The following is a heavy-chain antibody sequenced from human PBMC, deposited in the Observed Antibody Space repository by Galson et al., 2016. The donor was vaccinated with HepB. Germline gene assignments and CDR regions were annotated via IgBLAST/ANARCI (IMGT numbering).Heavy chain of an antibody. V-gene: IGHV1-18*04. Sequence: VKVSCKASGYMFTSRGISWVRQAPGQGLEWMGWSSANNGNTKYAQKLQGRVTMTTETSTGTAYMKLRSRGSDDTAIYYWARGQGWFDPWGQGTRVTVSS. CDR1: GYMFTSRG. CDR3: ARGQGWFDP. J-gene: IGHJ5*02. CDR2: SSANNGNT.